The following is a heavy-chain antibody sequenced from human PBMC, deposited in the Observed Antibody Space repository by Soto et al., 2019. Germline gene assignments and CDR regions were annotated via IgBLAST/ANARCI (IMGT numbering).Heavy chain of an antibody. V-gene: IGHV3-11*01. D-gene: IGHD3-16*02. J-gene: IGHJ3*02. CDR1: GFTFSDYY. CDR2: ISSSGSTI. CDR3: AIHTPYDYIWGSYRTHPDAFDI. Sequence: GGSLRLSCAASGFTFSDYYMSWIRQAPGKGLEWVSYISSSGSTIYYADSVKGRFTISRDNAKNSLYLQMNSLRAEDTAVYYCAIHTPYDYIWGSYRTHPDAFDIWGQGTMVTVS.